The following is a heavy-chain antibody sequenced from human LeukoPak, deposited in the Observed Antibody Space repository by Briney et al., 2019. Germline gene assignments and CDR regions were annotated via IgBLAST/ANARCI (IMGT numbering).Heavy chain of an antibody. CDR3: ARLASGYFDRLSYFDF. J-gene: IGHJ4*02. CDR1: GFSLTTSEVG. V-gene: IGHV2-5*02. D-gene: IGHD3-9*01. Sequence: SGPTLVNPTQTLTLTCTFSGFSLTTSEVGVGWIRQPPGKALGWLGLIYGDDDKRYSPSLRSRITITKDTSKNQVVLVMTNVDPMDTATYYCARLASGYFDRLSYFDFWGQGTLVTVSS. CDR2: IYGDDDK.